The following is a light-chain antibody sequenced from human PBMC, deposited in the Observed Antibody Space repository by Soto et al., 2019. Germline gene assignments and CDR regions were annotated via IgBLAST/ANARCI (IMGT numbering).Light chain of an antibody. CDR2: DAS. CDR3: QQYGSSPIT. CDR1: QSITRW. V-gene: IGKV1-5*01. J-gene: IGKJ5*01. Sequence: DSEMTGSPCTLSASVGDSVTITCRASQSITRWMAWYQRKPGKAPKLLIYDASTLESGVPSRFSGSRSGTEFTLTISRLEPEEFAAYDCQQYGSSPITFGQGTRLEIK.